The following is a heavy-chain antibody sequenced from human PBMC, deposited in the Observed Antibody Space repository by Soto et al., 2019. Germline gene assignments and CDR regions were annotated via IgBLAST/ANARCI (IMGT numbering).Heavy chain of an antibody. CDR3: ARNHYDSRRVNWFDP. Sequence: QVQLVQSGAEVKKPGASVKVSWKASGYACTSYGISWVRQAPGQGLEWMGWISPYNANTNYAQKVQGRVTMTTDTSTSTAYMELTSLRSDDTAVYYCARNHYDSRRVNWFDPWGQGTLVTVSS. V-gene: IGHV1-18*04. CDR1: GYACTSYG. J-gene: IGHJ5*02. CDR2: ISPYNANT. D-gene: IGHD3-22*01.